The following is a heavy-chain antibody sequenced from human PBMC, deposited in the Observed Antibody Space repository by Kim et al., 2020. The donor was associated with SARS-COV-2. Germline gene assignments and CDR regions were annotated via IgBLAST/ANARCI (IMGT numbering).Heavy chain of an antibody. CDR3: ARETYYDFWSGYYSPFDY. J-gene: IGHJ4*02. CDR1: GFTFSSYG. CDR2: IWYDGSNK. Sequence: GGSLRLSCAASGFTFSSYGMHWVRQAPGKGLEWVAVIWYDGSNKYYADSVKGRFTISRDNSKNTLYLQMNSLRAEDTAVYYCARETYYDFWSGYYSPFDYWGQGTLVTVSS. V-gene: IGHV3-33*01. D-gene: IGHD3-3*01.